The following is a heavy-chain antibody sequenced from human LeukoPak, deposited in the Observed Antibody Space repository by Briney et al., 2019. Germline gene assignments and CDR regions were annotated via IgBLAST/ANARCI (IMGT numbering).Heavy chain of an antibody. V-gene: IGHV3-48*04. D-gene: IGHD4-23*01. Sequence: PGGSLRLSCAASGFTFSSHAMNWVRQAPGKGLEWVSYISSSSSTIYYADSVKGRFTISRDNAKNSLYLQMNSLRAEDTAVYYCARVSTVVTLDAFDIWGQGTMVTVSS. CDR3: ARVSTVVTLDAFDI. CDR2: ISSSSSTI. CDR1: GFTFSSHA. J-gene: IGHJ3*02.